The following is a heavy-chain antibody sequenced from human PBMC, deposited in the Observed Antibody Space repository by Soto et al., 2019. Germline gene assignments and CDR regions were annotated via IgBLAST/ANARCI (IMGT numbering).Heavy chain of an antibody. CDR1: GGSISSSNW. V-gene: IGHV4-4*02. CDR2: IYHSGST. D-gene: IGHD3-3*01. J-gene: IGHJ5*02. Sequence: KASETLSLTCAVSGGSISSSNWWSWVRQPPGKGLEWIGEIYHSGSTNYNPSLKSRVTISVDKSKNQFSLKLSSVTAADTAVYYCARGGITIFGVVRSYNWFDPWGQGTLVTVSS. CDR3: ARGGITIFGVVRSYNWFDP.